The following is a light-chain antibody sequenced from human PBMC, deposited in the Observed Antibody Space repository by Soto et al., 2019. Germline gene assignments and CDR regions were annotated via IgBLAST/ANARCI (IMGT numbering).Light chain of an antibody. CDR2: GTS. Sequence: EIVLTQSPGTLSLSPGERATLSCRASQSVSSSYLAWYQQKPGQAPRLLIYGTSSRATGIPDRFSGSGSGTDFTVTISRLEAEDFAVYYCQHYGDSPGYTFGQGTKLEIK. J-gene: IGKJ2*01. CDR1: QSVSSSY. CDR3: QHYGDSPGYT. V-gene: IGKV3-20*01.